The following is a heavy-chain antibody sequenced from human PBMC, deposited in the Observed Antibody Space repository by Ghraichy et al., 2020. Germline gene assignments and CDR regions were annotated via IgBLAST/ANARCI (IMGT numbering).Heavy chain of an antibody. D-gene: IGHD3-3*01. J-gene: IGHJ6*02. CDR1: GFTFDDYA. CDR3: AKDITGGVFEHDFWSGYYSVGMDV. V-gene: IGHV3-9*01. CDR2: ISWNSGSI. Sequence: GGSLRLSCAASGFTFDDYAMHWVRQAPGKGLEWVSGISWNSGSIGYADSVKGRFTISRDNAKNSLYLQMNSLRAEDTALYYCAKDITGGVFEHDFWSGYYSVGMDVWGQGTTVTVSS.